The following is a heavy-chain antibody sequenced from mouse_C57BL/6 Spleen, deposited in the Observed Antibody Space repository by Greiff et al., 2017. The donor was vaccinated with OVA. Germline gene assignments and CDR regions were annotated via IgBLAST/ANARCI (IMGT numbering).Heavy chain of an antibody. Sequence: EVKLMESGPGMVKPSQSLSLTCTVTGYSITSGYDWHWIRHFPGNKLEWMGYISYSGSTNYNPSLKSRISITHDTSKNHFFLKLNSVTTEDTATYYCARGVPYYYGEEPHYFDYWGQGTTRTVSS. CDR1: GYSITSGYD. V-gene: IGHV3-1*01. CDR3: ARGVPYYYGEEPHYFDY. D-gene: IGHD1-1*01. J-gene: IGHJ2*01. CDR2: ISYSGST.